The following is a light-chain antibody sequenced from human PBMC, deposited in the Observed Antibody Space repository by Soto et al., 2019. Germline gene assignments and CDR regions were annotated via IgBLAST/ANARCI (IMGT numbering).Light chain of an antibody. J-gene: IGKJ1*01. V-gene: IGKV2-28*01. CDR1: QSLLHTNGYSY. CDR3: MQALQAWT. Sequence: IVMTQSPLSLPVTPGEPASISCRSSQSLLHTNGYSYLDWYLQKPGQSPQLLIYLGSNRASGVPDGFSGSGSGTDFTLKISRVEAEDVGVYYCMQALQAWTFGQGTKVEIK. CDR2: LGS.